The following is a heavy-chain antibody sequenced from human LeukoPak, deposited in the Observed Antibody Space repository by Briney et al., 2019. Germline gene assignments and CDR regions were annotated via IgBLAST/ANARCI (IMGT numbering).Heavy chain of an antibody. CDR1: GFTFSSYG. D-gene: IGHD3-16*01. J-gene: IGHJ6*03. Sequence: GGSLRLSCAASGFTFSSYGMHWVRQAPGKGLEWVPVIWYDGSNKYYADSVKGRFTISRDNSKNTLYLQMNSLRAEDTAVYYCARGWGRSHYYYMDVWGKGTTVTVSS. CDR2: IWYDGSNK. CDR3: ARGWGRSHYYYMDV. V-gene: IGHV3-33*01.